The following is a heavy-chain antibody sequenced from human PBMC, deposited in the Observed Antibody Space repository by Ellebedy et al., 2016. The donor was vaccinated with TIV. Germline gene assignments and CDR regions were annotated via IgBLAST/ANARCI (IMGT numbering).Heavy chain of an antibody. CDR1: GFIFSDYY. V-gene: IGHV3-11*01. Sequence: GESLKISCAASGFIFSDYYMIWIRQAPGKGLEWVSYISNSGSTIYYADSVKGRFTISRDNAKNSLSLLMNSLRAEDTAVYYCARDARFIDQQHNWFDPWGQGPLVTVSS. CDR2: ISNSGSTI. J-gene: IGHJ5*01. D-gene: IGHD2-2*01. CDR3: ARDARFIDQQHNWFDP.